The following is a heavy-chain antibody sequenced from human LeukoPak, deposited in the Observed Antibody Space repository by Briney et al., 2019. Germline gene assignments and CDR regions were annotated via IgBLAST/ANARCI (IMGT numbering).Heavy chain of an antibody. D-gene: IGHD6-19*01. CDR1: GFTFRSFG. V-gene: IGHV3-33*01. CDR3: VRYSSGFLDS. CDR2: IWSDGSNK. Sequence: GGSLRLSCAASGFTFRSFGMHWVRQAPGKGLEWVAVIWSDGSNKYYADSVKGRFTISRDNSKNTLYLQMNSLRAEDTAVYYCVRYSSGFLDSWGQGTLVTVSS. J-gene: IGHJ5*01.